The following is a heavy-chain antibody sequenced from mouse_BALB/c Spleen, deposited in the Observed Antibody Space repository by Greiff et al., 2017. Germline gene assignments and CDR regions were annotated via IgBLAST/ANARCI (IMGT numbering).Heavy chain of an antibody. CDR1: GYTFTEYT. CDR3: ARRGTGTGWYFDV. CDR2: INPNNGGT. V-gene: IGHV1-18*01. Sequence: VQLQQPGAELVKPGASVKLSCKTSGYTFTEYTMNWVKQSHGKSLEWIGGINPNNGGTSYNQKFKGKATLTVDTSSSTAYMELRSLTSEDSAVYYCARRGTGTGWYFDVWGAGTTVTVSS. J-gene: IGHJ1*01. D-gene: IGHD4-1*01.